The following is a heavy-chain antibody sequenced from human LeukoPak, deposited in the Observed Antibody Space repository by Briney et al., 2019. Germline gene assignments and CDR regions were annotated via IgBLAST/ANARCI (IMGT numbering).Heavy chain of an antibody. J-gene: IGHJ4*02. D-gene: IGHD3-22*01. V-gene: IGHV2-70*04. Sequence: SGPALVKPTQTLTLTCTFSGFSLSTSGMRVSWIRQPPGKALEWLARIDWDDDKFYSTSLKTRLTISKDTSKNQVVLTMTNMDPVDTATYYCARTIYDSSGYYVDYWGQGTLVTVPS. CDR1: GFSLSTSGMR. CDR3: ARTIYDSSGYYVDY. CDR2: IDWDDDK.